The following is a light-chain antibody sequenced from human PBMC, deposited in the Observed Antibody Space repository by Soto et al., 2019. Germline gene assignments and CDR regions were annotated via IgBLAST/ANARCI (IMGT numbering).Light chain of an antibody. CDR3: QQYGVSPRT. V-gene: IGKV3-20*01. CDR2: GAS. J-gene: IGKJ1*01. CDR1: QSVSSSY. Sequence: EIVLKQXXXTXXVXSXEGPALSSRASQSVSSSYLAWYQQRPGQAPRLLIYGASSRATGIPDRFSGSGSGTDFSLTISRLEPEDFAVYYCQQYGVSPRTFGQGTNLDIK.